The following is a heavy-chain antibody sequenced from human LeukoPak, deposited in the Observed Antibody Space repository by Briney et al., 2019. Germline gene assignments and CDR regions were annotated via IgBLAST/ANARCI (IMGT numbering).Heavy chain of an antibody. D-gene: IGHD3-9*01. J-gene: IGHJ4*02. V-gene: IGHV3-11*01. CDR2: ISSSGSTI. CDR1: GFTFSDYY. CDR3: AREGLYFDQGFDY. Sequence: GGSLRLSCAASGFTFSDYYMSWIRQAPGKGLEWASYISSSGSTIYYADSAKGRFTISRDNAKNSLYLQMNSLRAEDTAVYYCAREGLYFDQGFDYWGQGTLVTVSS.